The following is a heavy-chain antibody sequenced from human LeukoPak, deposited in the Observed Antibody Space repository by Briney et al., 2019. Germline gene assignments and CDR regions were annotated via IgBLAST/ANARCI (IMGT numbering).Heavy chain of an antibody. D-gene: IGHD2-2*01. CDR1: GFTFSSNY. V-gene: IGHV3-53*01. Sequence: GGSLRLSCAASGFTFSSNYMSWVRQAPGKGLEWVSVIYSGGSIYYADSVKGRFTISRDNSKNTLYLQMNSLRAEDTAVYYCARDHCSSTSCYGDNWFDPWGQGTLVTVSS. J-gene: IGHJ5*02. CDR2: IYSGGSI. CDR3: ARDHCSSTSCYGDNWFDP.